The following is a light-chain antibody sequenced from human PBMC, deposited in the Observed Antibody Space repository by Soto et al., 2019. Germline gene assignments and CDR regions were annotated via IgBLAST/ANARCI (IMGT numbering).Light chain of an antibody. J-gene: IGKJ2*01. V-gene: IGKV1-5*03. CDR2: KAS. CDR3: QQYNSYPHT. CDR1: QSISSW. Sequence: DIQMTQSPSTLSASVGDRVTITCRASQSISSWLAWYQQKPGKAPKLLIYKASSLESGVPSRFSGSGSGTEFTLNISSLQPADFATYYCQQYNSYPHTFGQGTKLEIK.